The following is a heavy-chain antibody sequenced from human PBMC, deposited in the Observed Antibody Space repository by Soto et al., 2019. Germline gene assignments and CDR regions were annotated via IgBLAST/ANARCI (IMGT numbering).Heavy chain of an antibody. CDR2: ISSSSSYI. CDR3: ARDTTGWTWNFDL. J-gene: IGHJ2*01. CDR1: GFTFDSYT. V-gene: IGHV3-21*01. D-gene: IGHD6-19*01. Sequence: EVQLVESGGGLVKPGGSLRLSCAASGFTFDSYTMNWVRQAPGRGLEWVSSISSSSSYIYYADSVKGRFTISRDNAKNSLYLQMNSLRAEDTAVYYCARDTTGWTWNFDLWGRGTLVAVSS.